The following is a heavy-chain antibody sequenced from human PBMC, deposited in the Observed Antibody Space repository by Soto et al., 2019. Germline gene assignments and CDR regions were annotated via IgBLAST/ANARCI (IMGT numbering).Heavy chain of an antibody. CDR2: IHHSGDT. J-gene: IGHJ4*02. D-gene: IGHD3-22*01. CDR1: GGSFSAYY. Sequence: SETLSLTCAVYGGSFSAYYWSWIRQPPGKGLEWIGEIHHSGDTNYIPSLKSRVSISVDTAKNQFSLNLRSVTAADSAVYYCARANYFESSGPFDYWGPGTLVTVSS. CDR3: ARANYFESSGPFDY. V-gene: IGHV4-34*01.